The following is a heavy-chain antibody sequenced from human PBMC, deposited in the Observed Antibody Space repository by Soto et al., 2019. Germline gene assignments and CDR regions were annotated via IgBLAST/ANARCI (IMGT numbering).Heavy chain of an antibody. CDR1: GYTFTDYH. CDR2: INANSGGA. J-gene: IGHJ5*02. Sequence: GASVKVSCKASGYTFTDYHIHWVRQAPGQGLEFMGWINANSGGAGSAQQFQGRVTVTRDTSITTVYMELSNLRSDDTAVYYCAREGGSETLQPSYNWFDTWGQGTLVTVSS. V-gene: IGHV1-2*02. CDR3: AREGGSETLQPSYNWFDT. D-gene: IGHD6-25*01.